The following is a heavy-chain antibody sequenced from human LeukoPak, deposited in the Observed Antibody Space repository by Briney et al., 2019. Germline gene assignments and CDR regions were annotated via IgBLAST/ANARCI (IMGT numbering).Heavy chain of an antibody. V-gene: IGHV4-59*01. CDR1: GGSISSYY. J-gene: IGHJ3*02. CDR3: AREDYPYAFDI. D-gene: IGHD4-17*01. Sequence: SSETLSLTCTVSGGSISSYYWSWIRQPPGKGLEWIGYIYYSGSTNYNPSLKSRVTISVDTSKNQFSLKLTSVTAADTAVYYCAREDYPYAFDIWGQGTMVTVSS. CDR2: IYYSGST.